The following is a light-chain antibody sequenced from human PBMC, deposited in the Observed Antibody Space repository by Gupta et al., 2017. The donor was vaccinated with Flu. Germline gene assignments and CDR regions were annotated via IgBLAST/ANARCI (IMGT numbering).Light chain of an antibody. J-gene: IGLJ1*01. CDR1: SSDVGGYTY. Sequence: QSALIQPASVSGSAGQSITLSCIGTSSDVGGYTYASWYQQHPGKAPKLMIYEVSNRPSGVSIRFSGSKSDNTASLTISGLQAEDEADYYCSSYTGSNTHVFGTGTKVTVL. CDR3: SSYTGSNTHV. V-gene: IGLV2-14*01. CDR2: EVS.